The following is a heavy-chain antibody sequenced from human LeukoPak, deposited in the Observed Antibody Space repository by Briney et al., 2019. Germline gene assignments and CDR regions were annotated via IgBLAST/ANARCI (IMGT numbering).Heavy chain of an antibody. J-gene: IGHJ4*02. Sequence: PSETLSLTCTVSGGSISSSSYYWGWIRQPPGKGLEWIGSIYYSGSTYYNPSLKSRVTISVDTSKNQFSLKLSSVTAADTAVYYCARDDTMIVAFDYWGQGTLVTVSS. D-gene: IGHD3-22*01. CDR3: ARDDTMIVAFDY. V-gene: IGHV4-39*07. CDR1: GGSISSSSYY. CDR2: IYYSGST.